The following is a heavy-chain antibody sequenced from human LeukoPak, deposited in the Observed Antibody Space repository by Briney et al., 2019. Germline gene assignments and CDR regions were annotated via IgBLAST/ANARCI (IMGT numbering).Heavy chain of an antibody. CDR1: GGSFSGYY. V-gene: IGHV4-34*01. CDR3: ARRRVAAAGNWFDP. J-gene: IGHJ5*02. CDR2: INPSRNT. D-gene: IGHD6-13*01. Sequence: SETLSLTCAVFGGSFSGYYWNWIRQPPGKGLEWIGQINPSRNTNYNPSLKSRVTISVDTSKKQFSLKLSSVTAADTAVYYCARRRVAAAGNWFDPWGQGTLVTVSS.